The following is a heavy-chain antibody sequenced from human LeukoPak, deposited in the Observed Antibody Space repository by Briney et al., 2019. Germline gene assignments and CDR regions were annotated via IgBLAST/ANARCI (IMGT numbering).Heavy chain of an antibody. V-gene: IGHV3-74*01. CDR3: VRGSLRLPRSTPDY. D-gene: IGHD2-21*02. Sequence: PGGSLRLSCAASGFTFSSYWMHWVRRAPGKGLVWVSRINSDGSSTSYADSVKGRFTISRDNAVNTLYLQMNSLRVEDTAVYYCVRGSLRLPRSTPDYWGQGTLVTVSS. J-gene: IGHJ4*02. CDR1: GFTFSSYW. CDR2: INSDGSST.